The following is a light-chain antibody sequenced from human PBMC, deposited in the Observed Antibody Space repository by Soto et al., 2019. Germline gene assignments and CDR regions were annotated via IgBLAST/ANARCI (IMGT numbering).Light chain of an antibody. J-gene: IGLJ1*01. CDR3: SSYKSSSTLPYV. CDR2: DVN. CDR1: SSDVGGYNL. Sequence: QSALTQPASVSGSPGQSITISCTGTSSDVGGYNLVSWYQQYPDKAPKLMIFDVNTRPSGVSNRFSGSKSGNTASLTISGLQAEDEADYYCSSYKSSSTLPYVFGTGTKLTV. V-gene: IGLV2-14*01.